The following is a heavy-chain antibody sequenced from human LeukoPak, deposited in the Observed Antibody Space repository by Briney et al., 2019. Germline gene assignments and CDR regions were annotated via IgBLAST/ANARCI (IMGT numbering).Heavy chain of an antibody. D-gene: IGHD3-10*01. CDR2: ISGDSIDT. CDR1: GFTFSSYS. Sequence: GRSLRLSCAASGFTFSSYSMTWVRQVPGKGLEWVSAISGDSIDTYYADSVKGRFTISRDNSKSTLYLQMNSLRAEDTAVYYCAKDLGGEGGSGFPGYWGQGTLVTVSS. CDR3: AKDLGGEGGSGFPGY. V-gene: IGHV3-23*01. J-gene: IGHJ4*02.